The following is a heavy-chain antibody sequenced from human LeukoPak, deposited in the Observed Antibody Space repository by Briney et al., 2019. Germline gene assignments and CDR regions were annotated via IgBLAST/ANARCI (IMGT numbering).Heavy chain of an antibody. D-gene: IGHD3-22*01. J-gene: IGHJ4*02. CDR1: GFTFSSYA. CDR2: ISYDGSNK. Sequence: PGGSLRLSCAASGFTFSSYAMHWVRQAPGKGLEWVAVISYDGSNKYYADSVKGRFTISRDNSKNTLYLQMNSLRAEDTAVNYCSRDYLYYYDTGGLDYWGQGTLVTVSS. V-gene: IGHV3-30-3*01. CDR3: SRDYLYYYDTGGLDY.